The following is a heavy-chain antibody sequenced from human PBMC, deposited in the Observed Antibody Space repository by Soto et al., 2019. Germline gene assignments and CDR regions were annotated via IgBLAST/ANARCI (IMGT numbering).Heavy chain of an antibody. CDR3: ARRDSGGFYRFFDS. Sequence: SVKVSCKASGGSLSTNPISWVRQAPGQGLEWMGGTGSGTGPGNHAQKFQGRLTVTADKSTLTVYMELTNLSSEDTAVYYCARRDSGGFYRFFDSWGQGTLVTVSS. CDR2: TGSGTGPG. CDR1: GGSLSTNP. V-gene: IGHV1-69*06. J-gene: IGHJ4*02. D-gene: IGHD2-15*01.